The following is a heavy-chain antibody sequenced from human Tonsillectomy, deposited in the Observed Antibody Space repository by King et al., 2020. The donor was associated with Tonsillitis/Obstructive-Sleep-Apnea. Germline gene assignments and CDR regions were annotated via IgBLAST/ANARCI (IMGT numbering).Heavy chain of an antibody. Sequence: TLKESGPTLVKPTQTLTLTCTFSGFSLSTSGVGVGWIRQPPGKALEWLALIYWGDNKRYSPSLKSRLTVTKDTSKNQVVLIITNMDPVDTATYYCAHIFFNDYGENGAFDIWGQGTMVTVSS. CDR3: AHIFFNDYGENGAFDI. CDR1: GFSLSTSGVG. CDR2: IYWGDNK. D-gene: IGHD4-17*01. V-gene: IGHV2-5*02. J-gene: IGHJ3*02.